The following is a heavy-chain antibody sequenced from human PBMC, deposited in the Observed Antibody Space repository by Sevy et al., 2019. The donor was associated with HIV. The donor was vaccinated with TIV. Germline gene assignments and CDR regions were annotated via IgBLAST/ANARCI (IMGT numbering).Heavy chain of an antibody. CDR1: GFSFINAW. D-gene: IGHD1-26*01. CDR2: IRSKADGGTA. J-gene: IGHJ4*02. V-gene: IGHV3-15*07. Sequence: GGSLRLSCAASGFSFINAWMNWVRQAPGKGLEWVGRIRSKADGGTADYAAPVKGRFIISRDDSENTRYLQMNSLRTEETAIYYCTTVLGWEGTSDYWGQGTLVTVSS. CDR3: TTVLGWEGTSDY.